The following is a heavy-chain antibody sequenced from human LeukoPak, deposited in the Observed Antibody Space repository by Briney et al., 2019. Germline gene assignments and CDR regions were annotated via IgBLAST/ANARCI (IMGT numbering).Heavy chain of an antibody. D-gene: IGHD3-16*01. Sequence: ASVKVSCKASGYTFTSYGISWVRQAPGQGLEWMGWISAYNGNTNYAQKLQGRVTMTRDTSISTAYMELSRLRSDDTAVYYCARDAFSGGNHFDYWGQGTLVTVSS. J-gene: IGHJ4*02. CDR2: ISAYNGNT. CDR1: GYTFTSYG. CDR3: ARDAFSGGNHFDY. V-gene: IGHV1-18*01.